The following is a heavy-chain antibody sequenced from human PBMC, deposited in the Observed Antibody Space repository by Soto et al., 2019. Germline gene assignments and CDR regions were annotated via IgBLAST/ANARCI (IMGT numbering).Heavy chain of an antibody. D-gene: IGHD3-3*01. J-gene: IGHJ6*02. CDR1: GYKFIDYW. V-gene: IGHV3-30*19. CDR3: ARSYYDFWSGYSYYYYYGMDV. Sequence: PGESLKISCKGSGYKFIDYWIGWVRQVPGKGLEWVAVISYDGSNKYYADSVKGRFTISRDNSKNTLYLQMNSLRAEDTAVYYCARSYYDFWSGYSYYYYYGMDVWGQGTTVTVSS. CDR2: ISYDGSNK.